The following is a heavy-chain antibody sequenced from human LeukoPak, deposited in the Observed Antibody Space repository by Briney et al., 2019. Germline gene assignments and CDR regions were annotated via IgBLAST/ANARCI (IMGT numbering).Heavy chain of an antibody. CDR1: GYTFTGYC. CDR3: SKAVSGGSFDY. V-gene: IGHV1-2*02. Sequence: ASVKVSCKASGYTFTGYCMHWLRQAPGQGLEWMGWINPNSGGTNYAQKFQGRVTMTRATSISTADMELTTLRSDDPAVIYFSKAVSGGSFDYWGQGTLVTVSS. D-gene: IGHD2-15*01. CDR2: INPNSGGT. J-gene: IGHJ4*02.